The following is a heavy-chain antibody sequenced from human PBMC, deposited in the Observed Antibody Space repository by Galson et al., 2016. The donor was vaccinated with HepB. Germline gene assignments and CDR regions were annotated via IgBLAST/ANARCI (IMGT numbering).Heavy chain of an antibody. Sequence: SVKVSCKASGGTFSSYAISWVRQAPGQGLEWMGGIIPFLGTINYEQKLLGTVTITADKSPSTAYMELSSLRSEDTAVYYCARVGFGESLDYYYYGMDVWGQGTTVTVSS. V-gene: IGHV1-69*10. D-gene: IGHD3-10*01. CDR2: IIPFLGTI. J-gene: IGHJ6*02. CDR3: ARVGFGESLDYYYYGMDV. CDR1: GGTFSSYA.